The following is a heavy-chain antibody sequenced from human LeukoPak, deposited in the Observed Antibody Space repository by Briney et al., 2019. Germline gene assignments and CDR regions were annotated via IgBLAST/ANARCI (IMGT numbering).Heavy chain of an antibody. CDR1: GFTFSSYS. Sequence: TGGSLRLSCAASGFTFSSYSMNWVRQAPGKGLEWVSSISSSSSYIYYADSVNGRFTISRDNAKNSPYLQMNSLRAEDTAVYYCARPRLGYCSSTSCYGYFQHWGQGTLVTVSS. CDR2: ISSSSSYI. V-gene: IGHV3-21*01. D-gene: IGHD2-2*01. J-gene: IGHJ1*01. CDR3: ARPRLGYCSSTSCYGYFQH.